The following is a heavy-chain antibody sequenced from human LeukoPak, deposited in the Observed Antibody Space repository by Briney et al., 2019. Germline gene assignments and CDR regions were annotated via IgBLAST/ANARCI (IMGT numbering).Heavy chain of an antibody. V-gene: IGHV5-51*01. J-gene: IGHJ6*03. Sequence: KLGESLKISCQCSGYTFTSYWIGWVRPMPGKGLEWMGIIYPGDSDTKYSPSIQGQVTIAADKSINTAYLKWSSLKALDTAMYYCVRRTDYYMDVWGKGTTVTVSS. CDR1: GYTFTSYW. CDR3: VRRTDYYMDV. CDR2: IYPGDSDT.